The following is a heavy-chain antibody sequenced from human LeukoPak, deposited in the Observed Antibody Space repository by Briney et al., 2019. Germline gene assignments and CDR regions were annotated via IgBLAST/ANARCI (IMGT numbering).Heavy chain of an antibody. CDR2: ISSSSSYI. CDR1: GFTFSSYS. CDR3: AREKGYYYDSSGPFDY. Sequence: GGPLRLSCTASGFTFSSYSMNWLRQAPGKGLEWVSSISSSSSYIYYADSVKGRFTISRDNAKNSLYLQMNSLRAEDTAVYYCAREKGYYYDSSGPFDYWGQGTLVTVSS. V-gene: IGHV3-21*01. J-gene: IGHJ4*02. D-gene: IGHD3-22*01.